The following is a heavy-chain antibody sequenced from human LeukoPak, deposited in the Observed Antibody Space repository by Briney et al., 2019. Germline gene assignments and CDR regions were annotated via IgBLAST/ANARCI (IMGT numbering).Heavy chain of an antibody. D-gene: IGHD6-19*01. Sequence: GGSLRLSFAASGFTFSNCVMNWVRQTPGKGLEWVSAISGSGGSTYYADSVKGRFTISRDNSKNTLYLQMNSLRAEDTAVYYCAKDYSSGWFDYWGQGTLVTVSS. V-gene: IGHV3-23*01. CDR1: GFTFSNCV. CDR2: ISGSGGST. CDR3: AKDYSSGWFDY. J-gene: IGHJ4*02.